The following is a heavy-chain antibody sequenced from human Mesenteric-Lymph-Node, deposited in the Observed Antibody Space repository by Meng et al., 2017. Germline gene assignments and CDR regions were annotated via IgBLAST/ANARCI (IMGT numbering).Heavy chain of an antibody. D-gene: IGHD2/OR15-2a*01. J-gene: IGHJ1*01. CDR2: IIPIFGTA. V-gene: IGHV1-69*05. CDR1: RGTCSSYA. CDR3: ARDSMGLDFQH. Sequence: QVQRVQSGAEVKKPGSSVQVSCKAYRGTCSSYAISWVRQAPGKRLEWMGGIIPIFGTANYARKFQGRVTITTNESTSTAYMELSSLRSEDTAVYYCARDSMGLDFQHWGQGTLVTVSS.